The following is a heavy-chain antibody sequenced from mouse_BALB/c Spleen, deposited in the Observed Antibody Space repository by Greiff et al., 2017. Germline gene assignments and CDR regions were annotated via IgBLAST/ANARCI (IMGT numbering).Heavy chain of an antibody. J-gene: IGHJ1*01. CDR3: ARGGGSDWYFDV. CDR1: GDSLTSAY. V-gene: IGHV3-8*02. D-gene: IGHD1-1*02. CDR2: IRYSGST. Sequence: EVQLQESGPSLVKPSQTLSLTCSVTGDSLTSAYWNWLRKFPGPKLEYMGYIRYSGSTYYTPSLTSRISITRDTSKNQYSLQLHSVTTEATATYYCARGGGSDWYFDVWGAGTTVTVSS.